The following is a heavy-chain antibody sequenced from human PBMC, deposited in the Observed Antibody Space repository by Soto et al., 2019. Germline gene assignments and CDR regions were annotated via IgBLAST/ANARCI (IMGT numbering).Heavy chain of an antibody. J-gene: IGHJ6*02. Sequence: KPSETLSLTCTVSGGSISSYYWSWIRQPPGKGLEWIGYIYYSGSTNYNPSLKSRVTISVDTSKNQFSLKLSSVTAADTAVYYCARDGRGAYYYYGMDVWGQGTTVTV. D-gene: IGHD3-10*01. CDR2: IYYSGST. CDR3: ARDGRGAYYYYGMDV. V-gene: IGHV4-59*01. CDR1: GGSISSYY.